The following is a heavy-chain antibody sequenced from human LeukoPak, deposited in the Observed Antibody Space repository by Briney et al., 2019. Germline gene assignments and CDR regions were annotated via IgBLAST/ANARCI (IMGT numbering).Heavy chain of an antibody. CDR2: IWYDGNNK. Sequence: TGGSLRLSCVASGFTFNNYGMHWVRQAPGKGLEWVAVIWYDGNNKYYADSVEGRFTISRDNSKNTLYLQMNSLRAEDTAVYYCAKDFGEAAFDIWGQGTMVTVSS. CDR3: AKDFGEAAFDI. CDR1: GFTFNNYG. V-gene: IGHV3-30*02. J-gene: IGHJ3*02. D-gene: IGHD3-10*01.